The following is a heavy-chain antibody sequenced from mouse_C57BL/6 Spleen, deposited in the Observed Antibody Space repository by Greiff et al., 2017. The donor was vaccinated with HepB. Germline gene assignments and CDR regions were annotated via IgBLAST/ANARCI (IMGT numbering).Heavy chain of an antibody. J-gene: IGHJ4*01. V-gene: IGHV1-54*01. CDR3: ARSSGGNAMDY. Sequence: QVQLQQSGAELVRPGTSVKVSCKASGYAFTNYLIEWVKQRPGQGLEWIGVINPGSGGTNYNEKFKGKATLTADKSSSTAYMQLSSLTSEDSAVYFCARSSGGNAMDYWGQGTSVTVSS. D-gene: IGHD6-1*01. CDR1: GYAFTNYL. CDR2: INPGSGGT.